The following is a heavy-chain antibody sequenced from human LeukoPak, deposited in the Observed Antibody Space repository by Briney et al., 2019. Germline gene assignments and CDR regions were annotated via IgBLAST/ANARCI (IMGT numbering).Heavy chain of an antibody. D-gene: IGHD4-23*01. CDR3: AKVRPETTTVVILDAFDI. J-gene: IGHJ3*02. CDR2: ISGSGGST. CDR1: GFTFSNYA. Sequence: GGSLRLSCAASGFTFSNYAMSWVRQAPGKGLEWVSAISGSGGSTYYADSVKGRFTISRDNPKNTLYLQMNSLRAEDTAVYYCAKVRPETTTVVILDAFDIWGQGTMVTVSS. V-gene: IGHV3-23*01.